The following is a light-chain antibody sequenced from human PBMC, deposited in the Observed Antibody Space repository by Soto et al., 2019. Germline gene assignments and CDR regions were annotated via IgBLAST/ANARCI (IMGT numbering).Light chain of an antibody. CDR1: SSDVGGSNH. CDR3: SSYATSSTLVL. CDR2: DVS. J-gene: IGLJ3*02. V-gene: IGLV2-14*01. Sequence: QSALTQPASVSGCPGQSITISCTGTSSDVGGSNHVSWYQQHPGKAPKLMIFDVSTRPSGVSNRFSGSKSGNTASLTISGLQAEDEADYYCSSYATSSTLVLFGGGTKLTVL.